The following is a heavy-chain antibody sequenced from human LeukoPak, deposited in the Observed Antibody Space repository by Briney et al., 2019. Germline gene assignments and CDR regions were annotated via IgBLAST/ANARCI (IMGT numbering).Heavy chain of an antibody. Sequence: ASVTVSCKASGYTFTSNSMHWVRQAPGQRLEWMGWINGGNGNTKYSQNFQGRVTITRDTSASTAYMELNSLRAEDTAVYYCAKESNYYDSSGLFDYWGQGTLVTVSS. V-gene: IGHV1-3*01. D-gene: IGHD3-22*01. CDR1: GYTFTSNS. CDR2: INGGNGNT. J-gene: IGHJ4*02. CDR3: AKESNYYDSSGLFDY.